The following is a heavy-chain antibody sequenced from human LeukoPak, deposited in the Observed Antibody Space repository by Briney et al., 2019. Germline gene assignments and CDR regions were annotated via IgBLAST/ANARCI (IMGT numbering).Heavy chain of an antibody. Sequence: SETLSLTCAVYGVTFTGYYWSRIRQPPGKGLEWIGEINHSGSTNYNPSLKSRVTISVDTSKNQFSLKLSSVTAADTAVYYCARNFQYFDLPDYWGQGTLVTVSS. D-gene: IGHD2/OR15-2a*01. CDR2: INHSGST. V-gene: IGHV4-34*01. J-gene: IGHJ4*02. CDR1: GVTFTGYY. CDR3: ARNFQYFDLPDY.